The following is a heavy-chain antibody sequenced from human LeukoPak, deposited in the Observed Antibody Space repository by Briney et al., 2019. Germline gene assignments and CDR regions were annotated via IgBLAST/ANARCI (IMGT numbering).Heavy chain of an antibody. D-gene: IGHD3-22*01. J-gene: IGHJ6*03. CDR3: ARDPGGYYDSSGYWFYYYYYMDV. Sequence: GGSLRLSCAASGFTFSSYSMNWVRQAPGKGLEGVSYISSSSNTIYYADSVKGRFTISRDNAKNSLYLQMNSLRAEDTAVYYCARDPGGYYDSSGYWFYYYYYMDVWGKGTTVTVSS. CDR2: ISSSSNTI. V-gene: IGHV3-48*01. CDR1: GFTFSSYS.